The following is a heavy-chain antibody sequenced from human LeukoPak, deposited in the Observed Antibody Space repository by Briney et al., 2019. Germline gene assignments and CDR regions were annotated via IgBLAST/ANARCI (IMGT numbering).Heavy chain of an antibody. CDR3: AKGTKPVVTIPDY. J-gene: IGHJ4*02. V-gene: IGHV3-21*01. D-gene: IGHD2-21*02. CDR1: GFTFSIFA. Sequence: GGSLRLSCAASGFTFSIFAMSWVRQAPGKGLEWVSSISSSSSYTFYAGSVKGRFTISRDNAKNSLFLQMNSLRAEDTALYYCAKGTKPVVTIPDYWGQGTLVTVSS. CDR2: ISSSSSYT.